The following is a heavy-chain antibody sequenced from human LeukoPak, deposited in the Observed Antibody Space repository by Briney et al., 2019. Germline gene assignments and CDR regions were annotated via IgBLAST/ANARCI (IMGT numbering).Heavy chain of an antibody. CDR2: IYYSGST. CDR1: GGSISSSSYY. D-gene: IGHD3-16*01. V-gene: IGHV4-39*07. J-gene: IGHJ5*02. Sequence: SETLSLTCTVSGGSISSSSYYWGWIRQPPGKGLEWIGSIYYSGSTYYNPSLKSRVTISVDTSKNQFSLKLSSVTAADTAVYYCARDAYRWFDPWGQGTLVTVSS. CDR3: ARDAYRWFDP.